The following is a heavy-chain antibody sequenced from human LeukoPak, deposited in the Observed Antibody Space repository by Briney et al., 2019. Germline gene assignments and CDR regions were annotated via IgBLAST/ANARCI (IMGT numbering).Heavy chain of an antibody. CDR3: ARRPTIAVAGTVFDY. D-gene: IGHD6-19*01. CDR2: INAGNGNT. V-gene: IGHV1-3*01. J-gene: IGHJ4*02. CDR1: GYTFTSYA. Sequence: ASVKVSCKASGYTFTSYAMHWVRQAPGQRLEWMGWINAGNGNTKYSQKFQGRVTITRGTSASTAYMELSSLRSEDTAVYYCARRPTIAVAGTVFDYWGQGTLVTVSS.